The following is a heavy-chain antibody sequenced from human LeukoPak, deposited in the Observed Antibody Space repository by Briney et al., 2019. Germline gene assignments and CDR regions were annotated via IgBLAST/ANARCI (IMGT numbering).Heavy chain of an antibody. CDR3: VRDYSNFVQGD. Sequence: SETLSLTCTVSGDSISSSHYYWGWIRQSPGKGLEWIGSIYSGGETHYNPSLNSRVTIFLDTSKDRFSLDLISVTATDTAVYYCVRDYSNFVQGDWGQGTLVTVSS. J-gene: IGHJ4*02. V-gene: IGHV4-39*02. D-gene: IGHD4-11*01. CDR2: IYSGGET. CDR1: GDSISSSHYY.